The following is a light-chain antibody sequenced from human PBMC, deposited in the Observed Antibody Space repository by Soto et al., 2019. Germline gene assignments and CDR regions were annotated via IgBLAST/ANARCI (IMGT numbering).Light chain of an antibody. J-gene: IGKJ1*01. CDR2: GAS. Sequence: EIEMTQSPATLSVSPGERATLSCRASQSVSRTLAWYQQKPGQAPRLLIYGASTRATGIPARFSGSGSGTEFTLTISSLQSEDFAVYYCQQYNKWPPRTFGQGTKVEIK. CDR3: QQYNKWPPRT. V-gene: IGKV3-15*01. CDR1: QSVSRT.